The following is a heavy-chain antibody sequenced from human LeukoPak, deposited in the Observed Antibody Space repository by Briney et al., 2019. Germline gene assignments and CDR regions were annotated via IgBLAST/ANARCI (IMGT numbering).Heavy chain of an antibody. D-gene: IGHD3-22*01. CDR3: ARDRVGDSSGFDY. CDR1: VGSISSSSSY. CDR2: IYYSGST. J-gene: IGHJ4*02. V-gene: IGHV4-39*07. Sequence: SETLSLTFTVGVGSISSSSSYCGWIRQPPGKGLEWIGSIYYSGSTYYNPSLKSRVTISVDTYKNQFSLKLSSVTAADTAVYSCARDRVGDSSGFDYWGQGTLVTVSS.